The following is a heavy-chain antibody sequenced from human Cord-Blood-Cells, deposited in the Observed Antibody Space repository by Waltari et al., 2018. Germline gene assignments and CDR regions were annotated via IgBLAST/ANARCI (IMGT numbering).Heavy chain of an antibody. Sequence: QVQLQQWGAGLLKPSETLSLTCAVYGGSFSGYYWSWIRQPPGKGLEWIGEINHSGRTNYNPALKSRVTISVDTANNQFSPKLSSVAAADTAVYYCARGNCSGGSCSNGFDPWGQGTLVTVSA. CDR2: INHSGRT. V-gene: IGHV4-34*01. D-gene: IGHD2-15*01. CDR3: ARGNCSGGSCSNGFDP. J-gene: IGHJ5*02. CDR1: GGSFSGYY.